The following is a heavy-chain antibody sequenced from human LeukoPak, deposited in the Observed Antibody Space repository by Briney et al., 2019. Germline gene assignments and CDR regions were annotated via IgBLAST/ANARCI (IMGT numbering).Heavy chain of an antibody. V-gene: IGHV3-48*03. CDR1: GFTFSSYE. J-gene: IGHJ4*02. CDR3: AREDQPSGIPFDY. CDR2: ISSSGSTI. Sequence: GGSLRLSCAASGFTFSSYEMNWVRQAPGKGLEWVSYISSSGSTIYYADSVKGRFTISRDNAKNSLYLQMNSLRAEDTAVYYCAREDQPSGIPFDYWGQGTLVTVSS. D-gene: IGHD3-10*01.